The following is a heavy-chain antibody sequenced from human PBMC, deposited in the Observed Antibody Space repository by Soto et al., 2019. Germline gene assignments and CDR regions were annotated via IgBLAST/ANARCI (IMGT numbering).Heavy chain of an antibody. D-gene: IGHD3-10*01. CDR1: GGSISSGDYY. J-gene: IGHJ4*02. Sequence: QVQLQESGPGLVKPSQTLSLTCTVSGGSISSGDYYWSWIRQPPGKGLEWIGYIYYSGSTYYNPSLKGRVTISVDTSKNQFSLKLSSVTAADTAVYYCARAPTGGLWFGELSTYYFDYWGQGTLVTVSS. CDR3: ARAPTGGLWFGELSTYYFDY. V-gene: IGHV4-30-4*01. CDR2: IYYSGST.